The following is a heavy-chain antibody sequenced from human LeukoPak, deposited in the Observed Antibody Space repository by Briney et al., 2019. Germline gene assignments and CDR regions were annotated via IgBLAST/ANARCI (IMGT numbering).Heavy chain of an antibody. CDR3: AKDSSAEPEYFDY. D-gene: IGHD1-14*01. CDR2: ISGSGGST. J-gene: IGHJ4*02. Sequence: GGSLRLSCEASGFTFSTYAMTWVRQAPGKGLEWVSAISGSGGSTYYADSVKGRFTISRDNSKNTLYLQMNSLRAEDTAVYYCAKDSSAEPEYFDYWGQGTLVTVSS. V-gene: IGHV3-23*01. CDR1: GFTFSTYA.